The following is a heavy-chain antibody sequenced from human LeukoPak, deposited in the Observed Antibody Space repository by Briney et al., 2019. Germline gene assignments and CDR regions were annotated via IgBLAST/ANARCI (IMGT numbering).Heavy chain of an antibody. CDR3: AIGCSTSCYNDITWYAFDI. CDR2: IYYSGST. Sequence: SETLSLTCTVSGGSISSYYWSWIRQPPGKGLEWIGYIYYSGSTNYNPSLKSRVTISVDTSKNLFSLKLSSVTAADTAVYYCAIGCSTSCYNDITWYAFDIWGQGTMVTVSS. J-gene: IGHJ3*02. CDR1: GGSISSYY. D-gene: IGHD2-2*02. V-gene: IGHV4-59*12.